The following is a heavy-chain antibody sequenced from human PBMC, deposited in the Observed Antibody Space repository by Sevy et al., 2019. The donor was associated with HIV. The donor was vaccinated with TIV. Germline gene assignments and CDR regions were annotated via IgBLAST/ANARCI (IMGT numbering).Heavy chain of an antibody. CDR2: ISSNGGST. J-gene: IGHJ4*02. V-gene: IGHV3-64D*06. CDR1: GFTFSSYA. CDR3: VKDQHTQTYYYDSSGYSYFDY. D-gene: IGHD3-22*01. Sequence: GGSLRLSCSASGFTFSSYAMHWVRQAPGKGLEYVSAISSNGGSTYYADSVKGRFTISRDNSKNTLYLQMSSLRAEDTAVYYCVKDQHTQTYYYDSSGYSYFDYWGQGTLVTVSS.